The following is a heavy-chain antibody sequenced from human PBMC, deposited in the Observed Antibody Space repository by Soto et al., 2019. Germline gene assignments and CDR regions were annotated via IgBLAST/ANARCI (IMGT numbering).Heavy chain of an antibody. CDR2: INADDDGT. CDR1: GYSYISYA. J-gene: IGHJ4*02. CDR3: ASTTGTYALEI. Sequence: ASVKVSCKASGYSYISYAIHWVRQAPGQGLEWMGWINADDDGTKYSQKFQGRITITRDTHASTIYLELSSLTSEDTAIYYCASTTGTYALEIWGQGTPGHRLL. V-gene: IGHV1-3*01. D-gene: IGHD1-1*01.